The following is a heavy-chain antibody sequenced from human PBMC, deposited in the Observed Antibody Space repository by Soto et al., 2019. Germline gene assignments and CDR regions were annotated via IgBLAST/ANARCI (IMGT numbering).Heavy chain of an antibody. V-gene: IGHV4-38-2*01. Sequence: SETLSLTCAVSGFFISSGNYWGWIRKPPRKGLEWIGSIFHGGNTYYNPSLKSRVTISVDMSKNQFSLKLNSVTAADTAVYYCARARWYDAFDVWGQGTVVTVSS. CDR3: ARARWYDAFDV. CDR2: IFHGGNT. CDR1: GFFISSGNY. J-gene: IGHJ3*01. D-gene: IGHD2-15*01.